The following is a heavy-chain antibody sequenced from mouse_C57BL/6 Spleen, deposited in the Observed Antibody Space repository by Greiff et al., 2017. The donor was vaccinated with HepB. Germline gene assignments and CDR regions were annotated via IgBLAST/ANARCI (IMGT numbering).Heavy chain of an antibody. CDR1: GYTFTDYE. CDR2: IDPETGGT. D-gene: IGHD2-4*01. CDR3: TRAYDYFYFDY. J-gene: IGHJ2*01. Sequence: QVQLKESGAELVRPGASVTLSCKASGYTFTDYEMHWVKQTPVHGLEWIGAIDPETGGTAYNQKFKGKAILTADKSSSTAYMELRSLASEDSAVYYCTRAYDYFYFDYWGQGTTLTVSS. V-gene: IGHV1-15*01.